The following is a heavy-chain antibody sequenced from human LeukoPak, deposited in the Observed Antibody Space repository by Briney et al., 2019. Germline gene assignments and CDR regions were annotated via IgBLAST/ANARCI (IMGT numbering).Heavy chain of an antibody. Sequence: GRSLRLSCAASGFTFDDYAMHWVRQAPGKGLEWVSGISWNSGSIGYADSVKGRFTISSDNAKNSLYLQMNSLRAEDTALYYCAKGEYSSGWYFDYWGQGTLVTVSS. CDR2: ISWNSGSI. CDR3: AKGEYSSGWYFDY. J-gene: IGHJ4*02. V-gene: IGHV3-9*01. CDR1: GFTFDDYA. D-gene: IGHD6-19*01.